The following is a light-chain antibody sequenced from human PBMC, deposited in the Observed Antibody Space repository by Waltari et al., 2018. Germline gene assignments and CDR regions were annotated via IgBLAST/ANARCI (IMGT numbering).Light chain of an antibody. J-gene: IGLJ2*01. V-gene: IGLV1-40*01. CDR2: GNT. CDR1: SSNIGETYD. CDR3: QSYDNSLNVVL. Sequence: QSVLSQPPSVSGAPGQRVTISCTGSSSNIGETYDVHWYQQLPGTAPKLIIYGNTNRPSGVPDRFSGSKSGTSASLTITGLQAEDEADYYCQSYDNSLNVVLFGGGTKVTVL.